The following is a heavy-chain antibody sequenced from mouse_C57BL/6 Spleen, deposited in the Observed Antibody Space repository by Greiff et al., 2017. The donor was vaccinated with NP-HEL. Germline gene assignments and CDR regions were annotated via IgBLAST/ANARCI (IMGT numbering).Heavy chain of an antibody. CDR3: GSGDSSWFAY. J-gene: IGHJ3*01. V-gene: IGHV1-74*01. CDR1: GYTFTSYW. Sequence: QVQLQQPGAELVKPGASVKVSCKASGYTFTSYWMHWVKQRPGQGLEWIGRINPSDGDTNSNQKFKGKATLNVDKSSSTAYMQLSSLTSEDSAVYYCGSGDSSWFAYWGQGTLVTVSA. CDR2: INPSDGDT.